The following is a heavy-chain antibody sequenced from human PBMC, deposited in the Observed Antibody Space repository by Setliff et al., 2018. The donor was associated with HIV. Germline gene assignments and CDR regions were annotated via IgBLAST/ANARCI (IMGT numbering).Heavy chain of an antibody. D-gene: IGHD7-27*01. J-gene: IGHJ3*01. V-gene: IGHV4-31*03. CDR3: ARVPNWGEAPFAFDV. CDR2: IFGSGIT. CDR1: GFSISSGGFY. Sequence: SETLSLTCTLSGFSISSGGFYRNWIRQRPGKGLEWIGYIFGSGITYYNPSLKSRLRISIDTSANQFSVELSSVTAADTALYFCARVPNWGEAPFAFDVWGLGTMVTVSS.